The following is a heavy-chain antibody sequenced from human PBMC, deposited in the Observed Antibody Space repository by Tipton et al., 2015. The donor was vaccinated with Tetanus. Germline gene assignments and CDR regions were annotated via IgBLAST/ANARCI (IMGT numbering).Heavy chain of an antibody. J-gene: IGHJ4*02. CDR2: ISGSGGST. CDR1: GFTFSSYA. D-gene: IGHD3-10*01. V-gene: IGHV3-23*01. Sequence: GSLRLSCAASGFTFSSYAMSWVRQAPGKGLEWVSAISGSGGSTCYADSVKGRFTISRDNSKNTLYLQMNSLRAEDTAVYYCARESYGSGSYSDHWGQGTLVSVSS. CDR3: ARESYGSGSYSDH.